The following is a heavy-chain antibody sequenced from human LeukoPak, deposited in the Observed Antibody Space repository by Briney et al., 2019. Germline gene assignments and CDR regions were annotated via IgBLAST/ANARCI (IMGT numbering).Heavy chain of an antibody. V-gene: IGHV4-34*01. Sequence: PSETLSLTCAVYGGSFSGYYWSWIRQPPGKGLEWIGEINHSGSTNYNASLKSRVTISVDTSKNQFSLKLSSVTAADTAVYYCARNPPTTITMVRGVINRSFDYWGQGTLVIVSS. CDR1: GGSFSGYY. CDR3: ARNPPTTITMVRGVINRSFDY. CDR2: INHSGST. D-gene: IGHD3-10*01. J-gene: IGHJ4*02.